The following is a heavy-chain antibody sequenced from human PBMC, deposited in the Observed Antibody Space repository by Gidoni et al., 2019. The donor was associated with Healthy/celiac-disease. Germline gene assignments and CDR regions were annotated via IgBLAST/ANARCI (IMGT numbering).Heavy chain of an antibody. J-gene: IGHJ4*02. D-gene: IGHD2-15*01. CDR3: ARGRFATLSQFLFSR. CDR1: GYTFTGYY. Sequence: QVQLVQSGAEVKKPGASVKVSCKASGYTFTGYYIHWVRQAPGQGLGWMGWINPNSGGTNYAQKFQGRVTMTRDTSISTAYMELSRLRSDDTAVYYCARGRFATLSQFLFSRWGQGTLVTVSS. CDR2: INPNSGGT. V-gene: IGHV1-2*02.